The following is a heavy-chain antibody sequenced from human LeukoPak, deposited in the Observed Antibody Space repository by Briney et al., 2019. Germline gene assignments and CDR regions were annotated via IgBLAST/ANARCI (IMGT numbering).Heavy chain of an antibody. Sequence: GASVKVSCKASGGTFSSYAISWVRQAPGQGLEWMGGIIPIFGTANYAQKFRGRVTITADKSTRTAYMELSSLRSEDTAVYYCATHSSGYYRYYFDYWGQGTLVTVSS. D-gene: IGHD3-22*01. CDR1: GGTFSSYA. CDR2: IIPIFGTA. V-gene: IGHV1-69*06. CDR3: ATHSSGYYRYYFDY. J-gene: IGHJ4*02.